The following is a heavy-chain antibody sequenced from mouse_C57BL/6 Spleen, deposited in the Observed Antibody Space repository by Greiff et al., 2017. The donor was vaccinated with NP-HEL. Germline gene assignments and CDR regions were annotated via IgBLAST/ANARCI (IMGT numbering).Heavy chain of an antibody. J-gene: IGHJ2*01. CDR1: GFTFSDYG. CDR3: ARSPGKNYFDY. V-gene: IGHV5-17*01. Sequence: EVQLQESGGGLVKPGGSLKLSCAASGFTFSDYGMHWVRQAPEKGLEWVAYISSGSSTIYYADTVKGRFTISRDNAKNTLFLQMTSLRSEDTAMYYCARSPGKNYFDYWGQGTTLTVSS. CDR2: ISSGSSTI.